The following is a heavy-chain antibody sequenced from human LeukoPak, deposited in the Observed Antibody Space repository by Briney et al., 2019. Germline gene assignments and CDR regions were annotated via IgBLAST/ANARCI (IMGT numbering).Heavy chain of an antibody. CDR2: INHSGST. CDR1: GGSFSGYY. CDR3: ASLRVGSSFGYQYYIDV. Sequence: SETLSLTCAVYGGSFSGYYWSWIRQPPGKGLEWIGEINHSGSTNYNPSLKSRVTISVDTSKNQFSLKLSSVTAADTAVYYCASLRVGSSFGYQYYIDVWGKGTTVTVSS. D-gene: IGHD6-13*01. J-gene: IGHJ6*03. V-gene: IGHV4-34*01.